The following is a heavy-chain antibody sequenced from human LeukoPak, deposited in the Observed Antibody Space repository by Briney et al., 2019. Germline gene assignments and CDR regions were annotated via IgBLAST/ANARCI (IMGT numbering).Heavy chain of an antibody. J-gene: IGHJ4*02. Sequence: ASVKVSCKASGYTFTGYYMHWVRQAPGQGLEWMGWINPNSGGTNYAQKFQGRVTMTRDTSISTAYMELSRLRSDDTAVYYCARQTTVTTLFDYRGQGTLVTVSS. CDR2: INPNSGGT. V-gene: IGHV1-2*02. CDR3: ARQTTVTTLFDY. D-gene: IGHD4-17*01. CDR1: GYTFTGYY.